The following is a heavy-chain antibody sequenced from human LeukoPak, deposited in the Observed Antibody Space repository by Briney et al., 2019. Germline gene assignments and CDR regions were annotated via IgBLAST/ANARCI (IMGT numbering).Heavy chain of an antibody. CDR3: ARDQTIYDILTVHYYYGMDV. J-gene: IGHJ6*02. CDR1: GFTFSSYS. Sequence: GGSLRLSCAASGFTFSSYSMNWVRQAPGKGLERVSSISSSSSYIYYADSVKGRFTISRDNAKNSLYPQMNSLRAEDTAVYYCARDQTIYDILTVHYYYGMDVWGQGTTVTVSS. V-gene: IGHV3-21*01. D-gene: IGHD3-9*01. CDR2: ISSSSSYI.